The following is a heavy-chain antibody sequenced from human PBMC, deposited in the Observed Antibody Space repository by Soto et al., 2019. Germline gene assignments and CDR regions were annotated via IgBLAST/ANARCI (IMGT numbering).Heavy chain of an antibody. CDR2: VSASGGGT. D-gene: IGHD2-2*01. CDR3: AKSSSRAHYYAMDV. CDR1: GFTFSSYA. J-gene: IGHJ6*02. Sequence: QPVGSLRLSCAASGFTFSSYAMNWVRQAPGKGLEWVAGVSASGGGTSYADSVKGRFTISRDNSKDTLYLQMNSLRAEDTAVYYCAKSSSRAHYYAMDVWGQGTTVTVSS. V-gene: IGHV3-23*01.